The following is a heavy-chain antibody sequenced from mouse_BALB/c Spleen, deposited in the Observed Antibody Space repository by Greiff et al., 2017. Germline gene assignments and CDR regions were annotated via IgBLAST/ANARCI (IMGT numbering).Heavy chain of an antibody. J-gene: IGHJ4*01. CDR1: GFNIKDYY. V-gene: IGHV14-4*02. D-gene: IGHD2-1*01. Sequence: VQLQQSGAELVRSGASVKLSCTASGFNIKDYYMHWVKQRPEQGLEWIGWIDPENGDTEYAPKFQGKATMTADTSSNTAYLQLSSLTSEDTAVYYCSYYQDYYAMDYWGQGTSVTVSS. CDR3: SYYQDYYAMDY. CDR2: IDPENGDT.